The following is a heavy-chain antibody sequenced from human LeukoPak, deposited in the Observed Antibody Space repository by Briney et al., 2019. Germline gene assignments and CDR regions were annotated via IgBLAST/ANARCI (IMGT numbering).Heavy chain of an antibody. CDR2: ISGNGGST. CDR1: RFTFISYA. J-gene: IGHJ4*02. CDR3: AKESPVFDY. V-gene: IGHV3-23*01. Sequence: GGSLRLSCAASRFTFISYAVSWVRQAPGKGLEWVSVISGNGGSTHYADSAKGRFTISRDNSKNTLYLQMSSLRAEDTAVYYCAKESPVFDYWGQGTLVTVSS.